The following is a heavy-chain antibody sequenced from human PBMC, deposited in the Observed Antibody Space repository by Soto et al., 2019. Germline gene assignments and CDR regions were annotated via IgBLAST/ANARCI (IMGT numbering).Heavy chain of an antibody. CDR2: IYYSGST. J-gene: IGHJ6*02. V-gene: IGHV4-39*01. D-gene: IGHD4-17*01. Sequence: PSETLSLTCTVSGGSISSSSYYWGWIRQPPGKGLEWIGRIYYSGSTYYNPSLKSRVTISVATSKNQFSLKLSSVTAADTAVYYCASPSPAVTTSDYYYGMDVWGQGSTVTVSS. CDR3: ASPSPAVTTSDYYYGMDV. CDR1: GGSISSSSYY.